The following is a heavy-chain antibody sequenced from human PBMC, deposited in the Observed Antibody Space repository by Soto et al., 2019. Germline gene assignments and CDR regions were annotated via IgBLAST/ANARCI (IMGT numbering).Heavy chain of an antibody. Sequence: QVQLVQSGAEVKKPGSSVKVSCKASGGTFTKYTISWVRQAPGQGLEWMGGIIPIFGATNYVQKFRGRVTITAVESTSTAYMELSSLTSNDTAVYFCARDGDGNAMAYWGQGTLVTVSS. J-gene: IGHJ4*02. D-gene: IGHD7-27*01. CDR1: GGTFTKYT. CDR3: ARDGDGNAMAY. V-gene: IGHV1-69*01. CDR2: IIPIFGAT.